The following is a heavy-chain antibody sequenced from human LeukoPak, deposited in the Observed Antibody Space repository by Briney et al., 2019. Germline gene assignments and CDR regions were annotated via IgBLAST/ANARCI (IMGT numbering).Heavy chain of an antibody. CDR1: GGTFSSYA. CDR2: IIPIFGTA. CDR3: ARSDTAMVNSYAFDI. Sequence: ASVKVSCKASGGTFSSYAISWVRQAPGQGLEWMGGIIPIFGTANYAQKFQGRVTITADESTSTAYMELSSLRSEDTAVYYCARSDTAMVNSYAFDIWGQGTMVTVSS. J-gene: IGHJ3*02. D-gene: IGHD5-18*01. V-gene: IGHV1-69*13.